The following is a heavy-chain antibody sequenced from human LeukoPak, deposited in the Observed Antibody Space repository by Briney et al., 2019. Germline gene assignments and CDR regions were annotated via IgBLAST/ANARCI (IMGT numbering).Heavy chain of an antibody. Sequence: GGSLRLSCAASGFTFSSYEMNWVRQAPGKGLEWVSYISSSGSYIYYADSLKGRFTISRDNAKNSLYLQMNSLRAEDTALYYCARGDDYYYYYMDVWGKGTTVTVSS. CDR3: ARGDDYYYYYMDV. J-gene: IGHJ6*03. CDR1: GFTFSSYE. D-gene: IGHD3-16*01. CDR2: ISSSGSYI. V-gene: IGHV3-21*05.